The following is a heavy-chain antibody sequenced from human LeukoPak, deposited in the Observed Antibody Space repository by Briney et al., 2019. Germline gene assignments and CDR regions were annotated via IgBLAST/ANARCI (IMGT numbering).Heavy chain of an antibody. D-gene: IGHD3-22*01. CDR1: GVSISSYY. CDR3: AGGNFYDSRGHPYHFHF. CDR2: IYYSENT. V-gene: IGHV4-59*01. Sequence: SETLSLTCTVSGVSISSYYWSWIRQPPGKGLELIAYIYYSENTNYNSSLKSRVTISEDTSKNQFSLKLTSVTAADTAVYYCAGGNFYDSRGHPYHFHFWGQGTLVSVSS. J-gene: IGHJ4*02.